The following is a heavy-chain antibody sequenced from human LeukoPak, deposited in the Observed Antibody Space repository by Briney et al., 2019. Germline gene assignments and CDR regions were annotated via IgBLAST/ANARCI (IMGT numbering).Heavy chain of an antibody. Sequence: SSETLSPTCTVSGGSISSGGYYWSWIRQPPGKGLEWIGHIYYSGSTNYNPSLRSRVTISVDTSKNQFSLKLSSVTAADTAVYYCARGIVVEPAAMSWFDSWGQGTLVTVSS. J-gene: IGHJ5*01. CDR3: ARGIVVEPAAMSWFDS. CDR1: GGSISSGGYY. D-gene: IGHD2-2*01. V-gene: IGHV4-61*08. CDR2: IYYSGST.